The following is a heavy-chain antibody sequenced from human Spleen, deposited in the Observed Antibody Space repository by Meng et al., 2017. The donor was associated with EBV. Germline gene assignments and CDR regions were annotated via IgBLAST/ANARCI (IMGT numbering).Heavy chain of an antibody. J-gene: IGHJ4*02. Sequence: ITLKGAGPTLVKPTQTPTLTCTFSGFSLTTSGVGVGWIRQPPGKALEWLALIYWDDDKRYSPSLKSRLTITKDTSKNQVVLTMTNMDPVDTATYYCAHSPYYHDTSGYYYGAFDYWGQGTLVTVSS. D-gene: IGHD3-22*01. V-gene: IGHV2-5*02. CDR1: GFSLTTSGVG. CDR2: IYWDDDK. CDR3: AHSPYYHDTSGYYYGAFDY.